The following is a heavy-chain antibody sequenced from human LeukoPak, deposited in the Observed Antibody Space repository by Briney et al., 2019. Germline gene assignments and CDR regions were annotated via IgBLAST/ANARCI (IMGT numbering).Heavy chain of an antibody. D-gene: IGHD1-26*01. CDR2: INHSGST. CDR3: ARRSSNSGSLY. Sequence: SETLSLTCAVYGGSFSGYYWSWIRQPPGKGLEWIGEINHSGSTNYNPSLKSRVTISVDTSKNQFSLKLSSVTAADTAVYYCARRSSNSGSLYWGQGTLVTVSS. V-gene: IGHV4-34*01. CDR1: GGSFSGYY. J-gene: IGHJ4*02.